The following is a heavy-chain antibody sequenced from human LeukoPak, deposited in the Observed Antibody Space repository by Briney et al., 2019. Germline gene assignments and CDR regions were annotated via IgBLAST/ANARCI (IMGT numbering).Heavy chain of an antibody. CDR1: GGSISSYY. CDR3: ARLCDYYDSSGYIYYFDY. D-gene: IGHD3-22*01. Sequence: PSETLSLTCTVSGGSISSYYWSWIRQPPGKGLEWIGYIYYSGSTNYNPYLKSRVTISVDTSKNQFSLKLSSVTAADTAVYYCARLCDYYDSSGYIYYFDYWGQGTLVTVSS. J-gene: IGHJ4*02. V-gene: IGHV4-59*08. CDR2: IYYSGST.